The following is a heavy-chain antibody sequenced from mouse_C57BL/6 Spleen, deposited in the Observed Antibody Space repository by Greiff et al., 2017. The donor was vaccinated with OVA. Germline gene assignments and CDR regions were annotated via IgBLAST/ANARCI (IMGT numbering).Heavy chain of an antibody. D-gene: IGHD2-5*01. V-gene: IGHV1-64*01. CDR3: ARKSYSNYEGFAY. Sequence: VQLQQPGAELVKPGASVKLSCKASGYTFTSYWMHWVKPRPGQGLEWIGMIHPNSGSTNYNEKFKSKATLTVDKSSSTAYMQLSSLTSEDSAVYYCARKSYSNYEGFAYWGQGTLVTVSA. CDR2: IHPNSGST. CDR1: GYTFTSYW. J-gene: IGHJ3*01.